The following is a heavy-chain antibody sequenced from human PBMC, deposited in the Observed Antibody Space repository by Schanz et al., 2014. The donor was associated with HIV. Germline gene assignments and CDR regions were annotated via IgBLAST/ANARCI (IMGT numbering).Heavy chain of an antibody. CDR2: IIPIFDTT. V-gene: IGHV1-69*01. CDR1: GGTFSSSA. Sequence: QVQLVQSGAEVKKPGSSVKVSCKASGGTFSSSAISWVRQAPGQGLEWMGGIIPIFDTTNYAQKFQGRATITADESTSTVYMDLSSLRSEDTAVYYCARIYTGDWSTGADWGQGTLVTVSS. J-gene: IGHJ4*02. CDR3: ARIYTGDWSTGAD. D-gene: IGHD2-21*02.